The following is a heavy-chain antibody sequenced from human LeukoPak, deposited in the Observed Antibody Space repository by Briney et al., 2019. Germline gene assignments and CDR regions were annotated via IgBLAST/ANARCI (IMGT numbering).Heavy chain of an antibody. D-gene: IGHD4-17*01. Sequence: TGGSLRLSCAASGFTFSSYAMHRVRQAPGKGREWVAVISYDGSNKYYADSVKGRFTISRDNSKNTLYLQMNSLRAEDTAVYYCARVDGDYGPFDYWGQGTLVTVSS. V-gene: IGHV3-30*04. CDR3: ARVDGDYGPFDY. CDR1: GFTFSSYA. CDR2: ISYDGSNK. J-gene: IGHJ4*02.